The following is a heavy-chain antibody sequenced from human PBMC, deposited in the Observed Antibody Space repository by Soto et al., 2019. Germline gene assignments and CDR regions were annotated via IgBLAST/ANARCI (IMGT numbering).Heavy chain of an antibody. CDR2: IIPILGIA. V-gene: IGHV1-69*02. CDR1: GGTFSSYT. Sequence: ASVKVSCKASGGTFSSYTISWVRQAPGQGLEWMGRIIPILGIANYAQKFQGRVTLTADKSTSTAYMELSSLRSEDTAVYYCARRPLVGADYYYYGMDVWGQGTTVTVSS. CDR3: ARRPLVGADYYYYGMDV. D-gene: IGHD1-26*01. J-gene: IGHJ6*02.